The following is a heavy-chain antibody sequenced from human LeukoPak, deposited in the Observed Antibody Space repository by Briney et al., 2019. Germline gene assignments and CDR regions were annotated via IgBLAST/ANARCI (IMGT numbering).Heavy chain of an antibody. CDR1: GFTFSSYA. D-gene: IGHD5-24*01. CDR3: ARDRQVEMATIYY. CDR2: ISYDGSNK. J-gene: IGHJ4*02. Sequence: GGSLRLSCAASGFTFSSYAMYWVRQVPGKGLEWVTVISYDGSNKYYADSVKGRFAISRDNPKNTLYLQMNSLRAEDTAVYYCARDRQVEMATIYYWGQGTLVTVSS. V-gene: IGHV3-30*09.